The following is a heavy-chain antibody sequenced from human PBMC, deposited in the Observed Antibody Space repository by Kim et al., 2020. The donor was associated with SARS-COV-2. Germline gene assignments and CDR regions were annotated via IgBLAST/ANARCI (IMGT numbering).Heavy chain of an antibody. D-gene: IGHD6-19*01. Sequence: NYNPSLKSRVTISVDTAKNQFSLKLSSVTAADTAVYYWARGYGSGWHSDYWGQGTLVTVSS. J-gene: IGHJ4*02. CDR3: ARGYGSGWHSDY. V-gene: IGHV4-59*09.